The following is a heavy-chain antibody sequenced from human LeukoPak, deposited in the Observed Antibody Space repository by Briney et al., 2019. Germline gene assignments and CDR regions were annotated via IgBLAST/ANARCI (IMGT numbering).Heavy chain of an antibody. Sequence: ASVKVSCTASGYTFISYGISWVRQAPGQGLEWMGWIGAYNGNTDYAQKLQGRVTMTTDTSTSTAYMELRSLRSDDTAVYYCARDKRHTYYYDSSDYFRWFDPWGQGTLVTVSS. D-gene: IGHD3-22*01. V-gene: IGHV1-18*04. J-gene: IGHJ5*02. CDR3: ARDKRHTYYYDSSDYFRWFDP. CDR1: GYTFISYG. CDR2: IGAYNGNT.